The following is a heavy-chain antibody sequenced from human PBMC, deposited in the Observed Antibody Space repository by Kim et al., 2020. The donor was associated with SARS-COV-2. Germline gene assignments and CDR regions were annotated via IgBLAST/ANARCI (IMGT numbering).Heavy chain of an antibody. Sequence: SETLSLTCTVSGGSISSYYWSWIRQPPGKGLEWIGYIYYSGSTNYNPSLKSRVTISVDTSKNQFSLKLSSVTAADTAVYYCARGIRRVAAAYFDYWGQGTLVTVSS. V-gene: IGHV4-59*01. CDR2: IYYSGST. CDR3: ARGIRRVAAAYFDY. J-gene: IGHJ4*02. D-gene: IGHD6-13*01. CDR1: GGSISSYY.